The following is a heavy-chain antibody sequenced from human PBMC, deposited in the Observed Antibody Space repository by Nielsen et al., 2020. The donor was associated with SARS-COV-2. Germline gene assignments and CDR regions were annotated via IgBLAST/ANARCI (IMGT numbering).Heavy chain of an antibody. CDR3: ARGIYSYGPEGAFDI. CDR1: GGTFSSYA. J-gene: IGHJ3*02. D-gene: IGHD5-18*01. Sequence: SVKVSCKASGGTFSSYAISWVRQAPGQGLEWMGGIIPIFGTANYAQKFQGRVTITADKSTSTAYMELSSLRSEDTAVYYCARGIYSYGPEGAFDIWGQGTMVTVSS. V-gene: IGHV1-69*06. CDR2: IIPIFGTA.